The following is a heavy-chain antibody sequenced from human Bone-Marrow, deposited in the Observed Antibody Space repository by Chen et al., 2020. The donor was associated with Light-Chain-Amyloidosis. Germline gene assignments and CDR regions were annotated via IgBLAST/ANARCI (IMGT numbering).Heavy chain of an antibody. CDR3: ARRRDGYNFDY. Sequence: EVQLEQSGPEGKKPGESLKISCKGSGYTFPSYWIGWVRQMPGKGLEGMGVIYPDDSDAGYVPTFEGHVTISTDKSITTAYPQWRSLKASHTALYYCARRRDGYNFDYWGQGTMVTVSS. V-gene: IGHV5-51*01. CDR1: GYTFPSYW. D-gene: IGHD5-12*01. J-gene: IGHJ4*02. CDR2: IYPDDSDA.